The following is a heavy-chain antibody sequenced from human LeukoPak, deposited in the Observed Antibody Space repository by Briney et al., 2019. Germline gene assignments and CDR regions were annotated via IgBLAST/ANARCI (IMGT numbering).Heavy chain of an antibody. CDR3: ARTSGYSSGWYPDY. D-gene: IGHD6-19*01. J-gene: IGHJ4*02. CDR1: GFLFSSFE. CDR2: ISSSGITI. Sequence: GSLRLSCAASGFLFSSFEVNWVRQAPGKGLEWFSYISSSGITICYADSVKGRFTISRDNAKNSLYLQMNSLRAEDTAVYYCARTSGYSSGWYPDYWGQGTLVTVSS. V-gene: IGHV3-48*03.